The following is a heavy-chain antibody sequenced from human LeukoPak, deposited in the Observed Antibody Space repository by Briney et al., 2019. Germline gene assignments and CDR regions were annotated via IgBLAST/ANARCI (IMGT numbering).Heavy chain of an antibody. CDR2: IKQDGSEK. Sequence: GGSLRLSCAASGFTFSSYWMSWVRQAPGKGLEWVANIKQDGSEKYYVDSVKGRFTISRDNSKNTLYLQMNSLRAEDTAMYYCAKVSLNMVNDAFDIWGQGTMVSVSS. CDR1: GFTFSSYW. V-gene: IGHV3-7*01. D-gene: IGHD4/OR15-4a*01. J-gene: IGHJ3*02. CDR3: AKVSLNMVNDAFDI.